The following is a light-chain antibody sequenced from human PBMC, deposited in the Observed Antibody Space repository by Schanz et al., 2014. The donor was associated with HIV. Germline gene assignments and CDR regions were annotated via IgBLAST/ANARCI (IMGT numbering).Light chain of an antibody. CDR1: QTIGRL. CDR2: QSS. CDR3: QQCVTYPYT. J-gene: IGKJ2*01. Sequence: IQMIQSPSTVSTSVGDRVTLTCRASQTIGRLLAWYQQKPGRAPKLLIYQSSILETGVPSRFSGSGSGTSFTLTITSLQPDDFATYYCQQCVTYPYTFGQGTKLDIK. V-gene: IGKV1-5*03.